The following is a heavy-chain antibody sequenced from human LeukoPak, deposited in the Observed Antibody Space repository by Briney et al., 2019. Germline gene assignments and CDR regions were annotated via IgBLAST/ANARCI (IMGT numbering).Heavy chain of an antibody. J-gene: IGHJ5*02. CDR1: GYTFTGYY. CDR3: ARAGVHPSWFDP. V-gene: IGHV1-69*04. D-gene: IGHD1-1*01. CDR2: IIPILGIA. Sequence: ASVKVSCKASGYTFTGYYMHWVRQAPGQGLEWMGRIIPILGIANYAQKFQGRVTITADKSTSTAYMELSSLRSEDTAVYYCARAGVHPSWFDPWGQGTLVTVSS.